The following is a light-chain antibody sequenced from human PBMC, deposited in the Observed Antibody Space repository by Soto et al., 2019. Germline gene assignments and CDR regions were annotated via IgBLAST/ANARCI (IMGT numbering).Light chain of an antibody. CDR3: QQYGSSPWT. Sequence: EIVLTQSPGTLSLSPGERATLSCRASQTVSSSYLAWYQQKPGQAPRLLIYGASLRATGIPDRFSGSGSGTDFSLTVSGLEPDAFAVYYCQQYGSSPWTFGLGTQVAIK. CDR1: QTVSSSY. V-gene: IGKV3-20*01. CDR2: GAS. J-gene: IGKJ1*01.